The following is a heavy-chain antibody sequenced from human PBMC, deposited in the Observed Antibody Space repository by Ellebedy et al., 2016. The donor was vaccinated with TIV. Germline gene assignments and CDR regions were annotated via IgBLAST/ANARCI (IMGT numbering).Heavy chain of an antibody. Sequence: GESLKISCAASGFTFSRYAMNWVRQAPGKGLEWVSYISASSLNIHYADSVKGRFTISRDNAKNSLYLQMNSLRAEDTAVYYCARRPNYYGMDVWGQGTTVTVSS. D-gene: IGHD6-6*01. V-gene: IGHV3-48*01. CDR3: ARRPNYYGMDV. CDR1: GFTFSRYA. J-gene: IGHJ6*02. CDR2: ISASSLNI.